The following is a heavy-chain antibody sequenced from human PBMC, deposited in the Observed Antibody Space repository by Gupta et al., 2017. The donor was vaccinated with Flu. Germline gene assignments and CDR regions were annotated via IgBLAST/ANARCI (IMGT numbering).Heavy chain of an antibody. V-gene: IGHV3-74*01. Sequence: EGKRVEYGGGVVQPGGSMSLYCKASGFPFSSYWMHWVRQATGKGLVWVSRSNSDGSTTSYQDYVEGRFTISRDIATNTLYIQRNSLRVDDTAVYYCARLPYLANYHMDVWGKGTTVSVSS. J-gene: IGHJ6*03. CDR3: ARLPYLANYHMDV. CDR2: SNSDGSTT. CDR1: GFPFSSYW.